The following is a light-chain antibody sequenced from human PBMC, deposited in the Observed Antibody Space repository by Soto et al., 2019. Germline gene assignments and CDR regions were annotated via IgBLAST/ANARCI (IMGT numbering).Light chain of an antibody. CDR2: GAS. J-gene: IGKJ1*01. CDR1: QSVSNNY. Sequence: EIVLTQSPGTLSLSPGERATLSCRASQSVSNNYLGWYQQKPGQAPRLLVYGASRRATGIPDSFSGSGSGTDFTLTISGLEAEDFAVYYCQQYGNSIPWTFGQGTKVEIK. CDR3: QQYGNSIPWT. V-gene: IGKV3-20*01.